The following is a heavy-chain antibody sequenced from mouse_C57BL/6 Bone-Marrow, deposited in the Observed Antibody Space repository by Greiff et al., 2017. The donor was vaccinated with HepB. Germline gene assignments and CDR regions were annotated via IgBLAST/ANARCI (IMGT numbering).Heavy chain of an antibody. V-gene: IGHV1-52*01. CDR1: GYTFTSYW. J-gene: IGHJ1*03. D-gene: IGHD1-1*01. Sequence: VQLQQPGAELVRPGSSVKLSCKASGYTFTSYWMHWVKQRPIQGLEWIGNIDPSDSETHYNQKFKDKATLTVDKSSSTAYMQLSSLTSEDSAVYYCARVLTSDYYGSSHWYFDVWGTGTTVTVSS. CDR2: IDPSDSET. CDR3: ARVLTSDYYGSSHWYFDV.